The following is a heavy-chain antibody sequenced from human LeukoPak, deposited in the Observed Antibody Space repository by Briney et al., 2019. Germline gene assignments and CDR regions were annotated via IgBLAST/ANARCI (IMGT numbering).Heavy chain of an antibody. V-gene: IGHV3-7*04. CDR1: GFTFSSYW. CDR3: ARGLRFYYYYGMDV. Sequence: GGSLRLSCAASGFTFSSYWMSWVRQAPGKGLEWVANIKQDGSEKYYVDSVKGRFTISRDNAKNSLYLQMNSLRAEGTAVYYCARGLRFYYYYGMDVWGQGTTVTVSS. J-gene: IGHJ6*02. CDR2: IKQDGSEK.